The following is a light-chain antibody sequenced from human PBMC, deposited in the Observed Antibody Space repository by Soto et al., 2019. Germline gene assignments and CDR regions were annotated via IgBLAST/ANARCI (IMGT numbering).Light chain of an antibody. V-gene: IGKV1-39*01. CDR1: QSISSY. CDR2: DAS. Sequence: DIQMTQSPSSLSASVGDRVTITCRASQSISSYLNWYQQKPGKAPKLLIYDASSLESGVPLRFSGSGSGTDFTLTISSLEPEDSAVYYCQRRHMWPITFGQGTRREIK. J-gene: IGKJ5*01. CDR3: QRRHMWPIT.